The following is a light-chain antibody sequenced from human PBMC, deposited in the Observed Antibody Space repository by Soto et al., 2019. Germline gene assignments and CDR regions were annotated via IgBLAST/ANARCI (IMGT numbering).Light chain of an antibody. CDR2: AAS. V-gene: IGKV1-8*01. CDR1: QGISSY. J-gene: IGKJ3*01. CDR3: EQDYSYPFM. Sequence: AIRMTQSPSSFSASTGDRVTLTCRASQGISSYLAWYQQKPRKAPKLLIYAASTLQSGVPSRFRGSGSGTDFNVTLSCRQSEDFVTYYCEQDYSYPFMFGTGNNVGIK.